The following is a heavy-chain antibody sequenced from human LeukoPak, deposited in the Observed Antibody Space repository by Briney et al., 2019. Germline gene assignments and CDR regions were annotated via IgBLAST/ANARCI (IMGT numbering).Heavy chain of an antibody. CDR1: GGSISSYY. J-gene: IGHJ3*02. V-gene: IGHV4-59*01. D-gene: IGHD3-22*01. CDR2: IYYSGST. CDR3: ARVIYYYDSSGYYAAGAFDI. Sequence: SETLSLTCTVSGGSISSYYWSWIRQPPGKGLEWIGYIYYSGSTNYNPSLKSRVTISVDTSKNQFSLKLSSVTAADTAVYYCARVIYYYDSSGYYAAGAFDIWGQGTMVTVSS.